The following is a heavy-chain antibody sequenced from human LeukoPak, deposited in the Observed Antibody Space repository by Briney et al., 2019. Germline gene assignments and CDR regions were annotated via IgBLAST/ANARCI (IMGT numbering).Heavy chain of an antibody. CDR2: VYVTGSS. Sequence: SETLSLTCTVPGDSISSYYWSWIRQPAGKGLEWIGRVYVTGSSNLNPALQSRVTMSVDTSKNQFSLKLTSVTAEDTAVYYCARDRQWLVDHWGQGTLVTVSS. V-gene: IGHV4-4*07. CDR3: ARDRQWLVDH. CDR1: GDSISSYY. J-gene: IGHJ5*02. D-gene: IGHD6-19*01.